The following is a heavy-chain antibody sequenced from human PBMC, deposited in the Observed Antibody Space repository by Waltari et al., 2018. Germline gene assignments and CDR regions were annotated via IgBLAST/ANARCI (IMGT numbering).Heavy chain of an antibody. Sequence: EVQLVESGGDLVQPGGSLILSCAASGFAFSRYWMHWVRQTPGKGLVWVSRIYTGASDTYYADSVKGRFTISRDNAKNTLYLQMNSLRVEDTAVYYCTRGGVGYGNFEYWGLGTLVTVSS. J-gene: IGHJ4*02. CDR2: IYTGASDT. V-gene: IGHV3-74*01. CDR1: GFAFSRYW. D-gene: IGHD5-12*01. CDR3: TRGGVGYGNFEY.